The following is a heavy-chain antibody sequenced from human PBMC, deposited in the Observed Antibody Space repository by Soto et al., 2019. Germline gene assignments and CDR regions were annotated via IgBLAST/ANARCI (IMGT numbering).Heavy chain of an antibody. J-gene: IGHJ4*02. CDR2: IIPMLGMS. CDR1: GDTFNFYT. V-gene: IGHV1-69*02. Sequence: QVQLVQSGAEVKKPGSSVRVSCTASGDTFNFYTISWVRQVPGQGPEWMGRIIPMLGMSNYAQKFQGRVTXXXDXPTSTVYLNLSGLTSEDTAVYYCATDYGSGSTHFDYWGQGTLVTVSS. CDR3: ATDYGSGSTHFDY. D-gene: IGHD3-10*01.